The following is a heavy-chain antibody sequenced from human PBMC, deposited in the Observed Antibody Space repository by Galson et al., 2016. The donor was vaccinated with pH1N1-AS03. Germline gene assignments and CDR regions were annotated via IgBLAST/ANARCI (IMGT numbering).Heavy chain of an antibody. Sequence: SLRLSCAASGFSFRDSWMHWVRQAPGKGLVWVSRIESDGSSAFYADTVKGRFTISRDNAKNILYLQMNSLRGEETAVYYCAKSDWLDSWGQGALVTVSS. CDR3: AKSDWLDS. CDR2: IESDGSSA. CDR1: GFSFRDSW. V-gene: IGHV3-74*01. J-gene: IGHJ5*01.